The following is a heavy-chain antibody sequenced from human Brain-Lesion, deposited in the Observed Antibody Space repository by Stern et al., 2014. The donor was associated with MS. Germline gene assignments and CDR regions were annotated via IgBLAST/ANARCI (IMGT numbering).Heavy chain of an antibody. V-gene: IGHV3-30*18. CDR2: VSYDGSNK. J-gene: IGHJ5*02. CDR3: AKDRQYLTYFFDH. Sequence: VQLVESGGGVVQPGRPLRLSCVASGFTFDSCAMHWVRQAPGKGLAWVAGVSYDGSNKYYADSVKGRFTISRDNSQNPLYMQMSSLRPEDTAVYYCAKDRQYLTYFFDHWGQGSLVTVSS. D-gene: IGHD2/OR15-2a*01. CDR1: GFTFDSCA.